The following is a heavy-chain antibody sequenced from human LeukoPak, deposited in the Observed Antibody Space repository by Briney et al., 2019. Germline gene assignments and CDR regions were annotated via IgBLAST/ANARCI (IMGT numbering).Heavy chain of an antibody. CDR2: ISSSSSYI. V-gene: IGHV3-21*01. Sequence: GGSLRLSCAASGFTFSGYSMNWVRQAPGKGLEWVSSISSSSSYIYYADSVKGRFTISRDNAKNSLYLQMNSLRAEDTAVYYCARRGDSPMIGDYWGQGTLVTVSS. CDR3: ARRGDSPMIGDY. J-gene: IGHJ4*02. CDR1: GFTFSGYS. D-gene: IGHD5-18*01.